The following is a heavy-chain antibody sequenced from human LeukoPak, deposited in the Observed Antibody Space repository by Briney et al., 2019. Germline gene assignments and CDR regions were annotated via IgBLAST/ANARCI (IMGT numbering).Heavy chain of an antibody. Sequence: GGSLRLSCAASGFTFSGYPIHWVRQAPGKGLEWVAVISYDGSNKYYADSVKGRFTISRDNSKNTLYLQMNSLRAEDTAVYYCAKDCALQLWLQDYYGMDVWGQGTTVTVSS. J-gene: IGHJ6*02. D-gene: IGHD5-18*01. CDR3: AKDCALQLWLQDYYGMDV. CDR1: GFTFSGYP. V-gene: IGHV3-30*04. CDR2: ISYDGSNK.